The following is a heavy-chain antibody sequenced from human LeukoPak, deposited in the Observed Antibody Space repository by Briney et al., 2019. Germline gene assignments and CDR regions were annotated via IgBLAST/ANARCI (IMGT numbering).Heavy chain of an antibody. CDR1: GFTFSSYG. Sequence: PGGSLRLSCAASGFTFSSYGMHWVRQAPGKGLDWVAFIRYDGTNKYYADSLKGRFTISRDNAKNTLYLQMNSLRAEDTAVYSCAKDVLGYCSSTSCSRDAVFDIWGQGTMVTVSS. CDR3: AKDVLGYCSSTSCSRDAVFDI. D-gene: IGHD2-2*01. CDR2: IRYDGTNK. V-gene: IGHV3-30*02. J-gene: IGHJ3*02.